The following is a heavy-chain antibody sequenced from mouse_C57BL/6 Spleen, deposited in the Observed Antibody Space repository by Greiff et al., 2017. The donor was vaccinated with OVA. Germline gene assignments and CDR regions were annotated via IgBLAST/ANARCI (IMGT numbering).Heavy chain of an antibody. V-gene: IGHV5-4*01. Sequence: EVMLVESGGGLVKPGGSLKLSCAASGFTFSSYAMSWVRQTPEKRLEWVATISDGGSYTYYPDNVKGRFPISRDNAKNNLYLQMSHLKSEDTAMYYCARDYYGSSHYYFDYWGQGTTLTVSS. J-gene: IGHJ2*01. CDR1: GFTFSSYA. CDR2: ISDGGSYT. CDR3: ARDYYGSSHYYFDY. D-gene: IGHD1-1*01.